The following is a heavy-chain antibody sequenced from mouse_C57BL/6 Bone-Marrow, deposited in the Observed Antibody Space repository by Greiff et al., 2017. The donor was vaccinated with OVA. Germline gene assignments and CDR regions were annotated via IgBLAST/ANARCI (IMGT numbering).Heavy chain of an antibody. CDR3: ARRVYYGYDGGYFDY. V-gene: IGHV8-12*01. D-gene: IGHD2-2*01. CDR2: IYWDDDK. Sequence: QVQLKESGPGILQSSQTLSLTCSFSGFSLSTSGMGVSWIRQPSGKGLEWLAHIYWDDDKRYNPSLKSRLTISKDTSRNQVFLKITSVDTADTATYYCARRVYYGYDGGYFDYWGQGTTLTVSS. J-gene: IGHJ2*01. CDR1: GFSLSTSGMG.